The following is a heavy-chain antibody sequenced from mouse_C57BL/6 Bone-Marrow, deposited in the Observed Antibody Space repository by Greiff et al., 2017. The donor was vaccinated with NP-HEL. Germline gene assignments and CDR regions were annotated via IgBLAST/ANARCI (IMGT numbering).Heavy chain of an antibody. J-gene: IGHJ3*01. CDR3: AKMDGYDGAWFAY. CDR1: GFSLTSYG. V-gene: IGHV2-4*01. CDR2: IWSGGST. D-gene: IGHD2-2*01. Sequence: VQLKESGPGLVQPSQSLSITCTVSGFSLTSYGVHWVRQPPGKGLEWLGVIWSGGSTDYNAAFISRLSISKDNSKSQVFFKMNSLQADDTAIYYCAKMDGYDGAWFAYWGQGTLVTVSA.